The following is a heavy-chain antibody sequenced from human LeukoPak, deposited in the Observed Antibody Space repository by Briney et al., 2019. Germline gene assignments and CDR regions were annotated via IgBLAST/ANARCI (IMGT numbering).Heavy chain of an antibody. CDR2: INPGGDNT. J-gene: IGHJ5*02. V-gene: IGHV1-46*01. D-gene: IGHD3-3*01. Sequence: ASVKVSCKASGYTFTNYYIHWVRQAPGQGLEWMGLINPGGDNTDYAQNFQGRVTMTRDTSTSTVYMGLSSLRSEDTAVYYCARGPHIRTYDRDNWFDPWGQGTLVTVSS. CDR3: ARGPHIRTYDRDNWFDP. CDR1: GYTFTNYY.